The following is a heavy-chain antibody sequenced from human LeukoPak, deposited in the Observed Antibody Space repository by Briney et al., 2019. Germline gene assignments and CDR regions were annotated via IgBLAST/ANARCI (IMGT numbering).Heavy chain of an antibody. CDR1: GYSFTSYG. D-gene: IGHD1-26*01. J-gene: IGHJ4*02. CDR2: IVPSNGYT. Sequence: GASVKVSCKASGYSFTSYGISWVRQAPGQGLEWMGWIVPSNGYTTYAQRFQGRVTMTTDISTSTAYMELRSLRSDDTAVYHCAIPTGCGSYCFGHWGQGTLVTVSS. V-gene: IGHV1-18*01. CDR3: AIPTGCGSYCFGH.